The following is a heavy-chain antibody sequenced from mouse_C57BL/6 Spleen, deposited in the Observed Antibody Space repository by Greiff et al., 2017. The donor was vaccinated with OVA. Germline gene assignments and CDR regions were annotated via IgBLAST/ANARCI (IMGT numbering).Heavy chain of an antibody. D-gene: IGHD1-1*01. CDR2: ISYDGIN. CDR1: GYSITSGYY. J-gene: IGHJ1*03. Sequence: VQLKESGPGLVKPSQSLSLTCSVTGYSITSGYYWHWIRQFPGHKLEWMGYISYDGINNYHPSLKNRISITREASKNQFFLKLNSVTTEDTATYYCARGANDYGSSFLGDFDVWRTGTTVTVSS. V-gene: IGHV3-6*01. CDR3: ARGANDYGSSFLGDFDV.